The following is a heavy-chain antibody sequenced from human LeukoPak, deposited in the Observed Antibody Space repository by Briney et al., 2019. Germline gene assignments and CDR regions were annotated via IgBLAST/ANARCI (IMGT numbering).Heavy chain of an antibody. V-gene: IGHV3-23*01. CDR1: GFTFSNYA. CDR3: AKDRRGYSYGY. CDR2: ISGSGGSI. J-gene: IGHJ4*02. D-gene: IGHD5-18*01. Sequence: PGGSLRLSCAASGFTFSNYAMTWVRQAPGKGLEWVSAISGSGGSIYYADSVKGRFTISRDNSKNTLYLQMNSLRAEVTAVYYCAKDRRGYSYGYWGQGTLVTVSS.